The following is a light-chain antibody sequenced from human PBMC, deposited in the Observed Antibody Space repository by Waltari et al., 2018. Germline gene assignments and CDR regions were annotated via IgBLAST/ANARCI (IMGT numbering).Light chain of an antibody. CDR2: AAS. Sequence: DIQMTQSPSTLSAFVGDRVTITCRASQSISNWLAWYQQKPGKAPNLLIYAASTYQSGVPSRFSGSGSGTDFTLTISSLQPEDFATYYCLQDYIYPWTFGQGTKVEI. V-gene: IGKV1-5*01. CDR3: LQDYIYPWT. J-gene: IGKJ1*01. CDR1: QSISNW.